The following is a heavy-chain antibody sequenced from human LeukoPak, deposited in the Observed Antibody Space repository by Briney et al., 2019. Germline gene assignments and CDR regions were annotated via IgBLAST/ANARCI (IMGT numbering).Heavy chain of an antibody. D-gene: IGHD3-22*01. CDR2: ISSSSSYI. V-gene: IGHV3-21*01. J-gene: IGHJ4*02. CDR3: ARVDYDSSGPDY. CDR1: GFTFSSYR. Sequence: GGSLRLSCAASGFTFSSYRMNWVRQAPGKGLEWVSSISSSSSYIYYADSVKGRFTISRDNAKNSMYLQMNSLRAEDTAVYYCARVDYDSSGPDYWGQGTLVTASS.